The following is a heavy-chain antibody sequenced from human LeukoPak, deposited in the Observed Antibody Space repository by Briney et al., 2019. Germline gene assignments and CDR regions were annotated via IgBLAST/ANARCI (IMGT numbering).Heavy chain of an antibody. CDR2: INHSGST. Sequence: SETLSLTCAVYGGSFNGYYWSWIRQPPGKGLEWIGEINHSGSTNYNPSLKSRVTISVDTSKNQFSPKLSSVTAADTAVYYCATRQWLEDYWGQGTLVTVSS. D-gene: IGHD6-19*01. CDR1: GGSFNGYY. J-gene: IGHJ4*02. V-gene: IGHV4-34*01. CDR3: ATRQWLEDY.